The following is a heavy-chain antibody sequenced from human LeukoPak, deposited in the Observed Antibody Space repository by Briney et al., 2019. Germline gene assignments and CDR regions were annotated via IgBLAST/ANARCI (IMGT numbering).Heavy chain of an antibody. CDR1: GFTFSSYW. CDR2: IKQDGSQI. Sequence: GGSLRLSCAASGFTFSSYWMSWVRQAPGKGLQWVANIKQDGSQIYYVDSVKGRFTISRDNAKNSLYLQMNSLRSEDTAVYYCARLGPRQVYDYWGQGTLVTVSS. J-gene: IGHJ4*02. D-gene: IGHD1-14*01. CDR3: ARLGPRQVYDY. V-gene: IGHV3-7*05.